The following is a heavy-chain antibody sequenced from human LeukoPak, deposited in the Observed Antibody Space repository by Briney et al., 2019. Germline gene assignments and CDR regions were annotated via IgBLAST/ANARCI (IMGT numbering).Heavy chain of an antibody. CDR2: ISGSGGST. D-gene: IGHD3-10*01. CDR3: AKYYGSGSYYKWPFDY. J-gene: IGHJ4*02. V-gene: IGHV3-23*01. CDR1: GFTFSSYG. Sequence: GGSLRLSCAASGFTFSSYGMSWVRQAPGKGLEWVSAISGSGGSTHYADSVKGRFTISRDNSKNTLYLQMNSLRAEDTAVYYCAKYYGSGSYYKWPFDYWGQGTLVTVSS.